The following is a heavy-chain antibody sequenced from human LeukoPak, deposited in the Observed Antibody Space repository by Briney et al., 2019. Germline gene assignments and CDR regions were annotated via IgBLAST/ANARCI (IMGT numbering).Heavy chain of an antibody. CDR3: ARDRGYSSSWYPYYYYYYMDV. CDR1: GGTFSSYA. V-gene: IGHV1-69*06. D-gene: IGHD6-13*01. Sequence: ASVKVSCKASGGTFSSYAISWVRQAPGQGLEWMGGIIPIFGTANYAQKFQGRVTITADKSTSTAYMELSSLRSEDTAVYYCARDRGYSSSWYPYYYYYYMDVWGKGTTVTVSS. CDR2: IIPIFGTA. J-gene: IGHJ6*03.